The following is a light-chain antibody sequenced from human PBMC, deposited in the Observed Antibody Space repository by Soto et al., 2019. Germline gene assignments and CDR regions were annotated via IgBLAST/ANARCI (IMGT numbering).Light chain of an antibody. CDR2: KAS. V-gene: IGKV1-5*03. CDR1: QSISSW. J-gene: IGKJ1*01. CDR3: QQYKTYWS. Sequence: DIQMTQSPSTLSASVGDRITITFRASQSISSWLAWYQQKSGKAPKVLIYKASILESGVPSRFSGSGSGTEFTLTISSLQPDDFATYYCQQYKTYWSFGQGTKVEIK.